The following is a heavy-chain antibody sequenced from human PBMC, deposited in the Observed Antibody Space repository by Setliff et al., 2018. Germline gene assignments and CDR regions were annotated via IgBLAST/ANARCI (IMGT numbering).Heavy chain of an antibody. J-gene: IGHJ4*02. D-gene: IGHD2-2*01. V-gene: IGHV1-18*01. CDR1: GYTFTNYG. CDR2: ISAYTGNT. CDR3: SRLVRYCTRTSCQRASGDEV. Sequence: ASVKVSCKASGYTFTNYGISWVRQAPGQGLEWMGWISAYTGNTYSAQKFQGRLTMTTDTSTTTAYMELRSLRSDDTAVYYCSRLVRYCTRTSCQRASGDEVWGQGTLVTVSS.